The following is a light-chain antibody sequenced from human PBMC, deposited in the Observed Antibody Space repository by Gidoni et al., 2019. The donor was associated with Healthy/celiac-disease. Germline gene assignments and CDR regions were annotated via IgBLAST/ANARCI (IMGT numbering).Light chain of an antibody. V-gene: IGKV1-39*01. CDR3: QQSYSTPPIT. CDR1: QSISSY. Sequence: DIQMTQSPSSLSASVGDRVTITCRASQSISSYLNWYQQKPGKAPKLLIYAASSLQSGVPSRVSGSGSGKDFTRTISSLQPEDFATYYSQQSYSTPPITFGQGTRLEIK. CDR2: AAS. J-gene: IGKJ5*01.